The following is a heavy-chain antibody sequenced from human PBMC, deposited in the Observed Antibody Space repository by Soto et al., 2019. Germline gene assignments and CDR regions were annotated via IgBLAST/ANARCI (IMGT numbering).Heavy chain of an antibody. Sequence: SETLSLTCIVSGVSVRSYTWSWVRQPANKGLEWIGRVFSSVSATYNPSPKSRVSISMDTPENRISLKLDSVTAADAGVYFCARDGMTTGDTWGPGTLVTVSS. V-gene: IGHV4-4*07. CDR1: GVSVRSYT. CDR2: VFSSVSA. D-gene: IGHD2-21*02. CDR3: ARDGMTTGDT. J-gene: IGHJ4*02.